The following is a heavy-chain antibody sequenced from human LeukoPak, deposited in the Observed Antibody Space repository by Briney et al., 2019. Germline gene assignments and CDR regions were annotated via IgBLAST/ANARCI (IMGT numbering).Heavy chain of an antibody. V-gene: IGHV4-59*08. J-gene: IGHJ6*03. CDR2: IYYSGST. Sequence: SETLSLTCTVSGGSISSYYWSWIRRPPGKGLEWIGYIYYSGSTNYNPSLKSRVTISVDTSKNQFSLKLSSVTAADTAVYYCARGAGGDYYYYMDVWGKGTTVTISS. CDR1: GGSISSYY. D-gene: IGHD1-26*01. CDR3: ARGAGGDYYYYMDV.